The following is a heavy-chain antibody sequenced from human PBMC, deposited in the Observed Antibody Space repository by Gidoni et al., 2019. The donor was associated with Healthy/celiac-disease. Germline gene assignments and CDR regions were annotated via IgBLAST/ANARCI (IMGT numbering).Heavy chain of an antibody. CDR1: GGSFSGYY. Sequence: QVQLQQWGAGLLKPSETLSLTCAVYGGSFSGYYWSWIRQPPGKGLEWIGEINHSGSTNYNPSLKSRVTISVDTSKNQFSLKLSSVTAADTAVYYCARGRRSAGATRYYFDYWGQGTLVTVSS. V-gene: IGHV4-34*01. CDR2: INHSGST. D-gene: IGHD1-26*01. CDR3: ARGRRSAGATRYYFDY. J-gene: IGHJ4*02.